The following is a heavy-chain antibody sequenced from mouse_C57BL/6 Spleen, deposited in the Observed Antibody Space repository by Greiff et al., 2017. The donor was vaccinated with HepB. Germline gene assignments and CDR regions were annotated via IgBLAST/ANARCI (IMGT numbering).Heavy chain of an antibody. CDR3: ASLYYYGSSPYAMDY. CDR1: GFTFTDYY. D-gene: IGHD1-1*01. J-gene: IGHJ4*01. CDR2: IRNKANGYTT. V-gene: IGHV7-3*01. Sequence: DVHLVESGGGLVQPGGSLSLSCAASGFTFTDYYMSWVRQPPGKALEWLGFIRNKANGYTTEYSASVKGRFTISRDNSQSILYLQMNALRAEDSATYYCASLYYYGSSPYAMDYWGQGTSVTVSS.